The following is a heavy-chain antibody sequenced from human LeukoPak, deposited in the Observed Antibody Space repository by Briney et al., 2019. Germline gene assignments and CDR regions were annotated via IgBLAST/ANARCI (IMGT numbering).Heavy chain of an antibody. Sequence: PGGSLRLSCAASGFTFSHSAMSWVRQAPGKGLEWVSYISSSGSTMYYTDSVKGRFTISRDNAKNSLYLQMNSLRAEDTAVYYCASGGSYLYWGQGTLVTVSS. V-gene: IGHV3-48*01. CDR2: ISSSGSTM. J-gene: IGHJ4*02. D-gene: IGHD1-26*01. CDR3: ASGGSYLY. CDR1: GFTFSHSA.